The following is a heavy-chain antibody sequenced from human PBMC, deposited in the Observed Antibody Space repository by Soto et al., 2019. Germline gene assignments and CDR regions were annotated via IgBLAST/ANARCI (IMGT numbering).Heavy chain of an antibody. D-gene: IGHD6-6*01. CDR1: GFTFSSYA. J-gene: IGHJ4*02. CDR3: AKDRLAPYYFDY. V-gene: IGHV3-23*01. CDR2: ISGSGGST. Sequence: QLGGSLRLSCAASGFTFSSYAMSWVRQAPGKGLEWVSAISGSGGSTYYADSVKGRFTISRDNSKNTLYLQMNSLRAEDTAVYYCAKDRLAPYYFDYWGQGTLVTVSS.